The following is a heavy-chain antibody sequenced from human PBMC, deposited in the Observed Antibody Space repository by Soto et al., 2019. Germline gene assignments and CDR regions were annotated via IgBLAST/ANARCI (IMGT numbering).Heavy chain of an antibody. V-gene: IGHV3-30*18. J-gene: IGHJ5*02. Sequence: GGSLRLSCAASGFTFSSYGMDWVRQAPGKGLEWVAVISYDGSNKYYADSVKGRFTISRDNSKNTLYLQMNSLRAEDTAVYYCAKAKKYDFWSGFSFGVDPWGQGTLVTVSS. D-gene: IGHD3-3*01. CDR3: AKAKKYDFWSGFSFGVDP. CDR1: GFTFSSYG. CDR2: ISYDGSNK.